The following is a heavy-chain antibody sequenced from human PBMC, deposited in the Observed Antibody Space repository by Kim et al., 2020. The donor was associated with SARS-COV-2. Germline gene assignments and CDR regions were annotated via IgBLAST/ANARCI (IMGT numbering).Heavy chain of an antibody. CDR1: GFTFSSYA. D-gene: IGHD3-3*01. J-gene: IGHJ4*02. CDR2: ISGSGGST. Sequence: GGSLRLSCAASGFTFSSYAMSWVRQAPGKGLEWVSAISGSGGSTYYADSVKGRFTISRDNSKNTLYLQMNSLRAEDTAVYYCAKVGGYDFWSGYSASYDYWGQGTLVTVSS. V-gene: IGHV3-23*01. CDR3: AKVGGYDFWSGYSASYDY.